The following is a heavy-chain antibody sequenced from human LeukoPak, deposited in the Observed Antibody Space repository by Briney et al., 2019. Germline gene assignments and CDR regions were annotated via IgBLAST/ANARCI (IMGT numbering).Heavy chain of an antibody. Sequence: ESGPTLVKPTQTLTLTCSFSGFSLSTNGVGVGWIRQPPGKALEWLSLVYWNDDKRYSPSLKSRLTITKDTSNNHVVLTMTNMAPVDTATYYCAHKGAVAGTHYFDYWGQGTLVIVSS. V-gene: IGHV2-5*01. J-gene: IGHJ4*02. CDR1: GFSLSTNGVG. CDR3: AHKGAVAGTHYFDY. CDR2: VYWNDDK. D-gene: IGHD6-19*01.